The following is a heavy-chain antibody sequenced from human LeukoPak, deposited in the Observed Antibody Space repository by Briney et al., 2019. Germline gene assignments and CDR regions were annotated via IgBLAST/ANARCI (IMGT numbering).Heavy chain of an antibody. J-gene: IGHJ3*02. CDR1: GGTFSSYA. CDR3: ARRRDIVVVPAAIPNDAFDI. D-gene: IGHD2-2*01. CDR2: IIPIFGTA. Sequence: SVKVSCKASGGTFSSYAISWVRQAPGQALEWMGGIIPIFGTANYAQKFQGRVTITTDESTSTAYMELSSLRSEDTAVYYCARRRDIVVVPAAIPNDAFDIWGQGTMVTVSS. V-gene: IGHV1-69*05.